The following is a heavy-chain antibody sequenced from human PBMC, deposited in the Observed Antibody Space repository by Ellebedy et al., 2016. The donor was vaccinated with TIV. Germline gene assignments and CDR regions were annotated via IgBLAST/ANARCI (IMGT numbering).Heavy chain of an antibody. CDR1: GGTFTSHY. CDR3: ARDRGRDSSSGYAFDI. J-gene: IGHJ3*02. CDR2: ISPSGAST. V-gene: IGHV1-46*04. D-gene: IGHD6-6*01. Sequence: ASVKVSCKASGGTFTSHYMHWVRQAPGQGLEWMGVISPSGASTSYAQKLQGRVTMTRDTSTSTVYMGLSSLRSEDTAVYYCARDRGRDSSSGYAFDIWGQGTMVTVSS.